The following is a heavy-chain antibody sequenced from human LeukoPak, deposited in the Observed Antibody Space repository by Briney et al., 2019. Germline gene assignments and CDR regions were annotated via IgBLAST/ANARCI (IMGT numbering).Heavy chain of an antibody. CDR3: AKGSRLDSYDY. J-gene: IGHJ4*02. CDR1: GFTFSRYA. D-gene: IGHD1-1*01. CDR2: IRGDGGSI. V-gene: IGHV3-23*01. Sequence: PGGSPRLSCAASGFTFSRYAMSWVRQAPGKGLEWVSSIRGDGGSIWYADFVKGRFTISRDNSKNTLYLKMNSLRSEDTAIYYCAKGSRLDSYDYWGRGTLVTVSS.